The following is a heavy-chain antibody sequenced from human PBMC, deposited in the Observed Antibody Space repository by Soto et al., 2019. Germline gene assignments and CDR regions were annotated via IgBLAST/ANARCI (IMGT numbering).Heavy chain of an antibody. CDR3: ARDKYYYDSSGYSDYYYYGMDV. CDR2: INSDGSST. J-gene: IGHJ6*02. Sequence: PGGSLRLSCAASGFTFSSYWMHWVRQAPGKGLVWVSRINSDGSSTSYADSVKGRFTISRDNAKNTLYLQMNSLRAEDTAVYYCARDKYYYDSSGYSDYYYYGMDVWGQGTTVTVSS. V-gene: IGHV3-74*01. D-gene: IGHD3-22*01. CDR1: GFTFSSYW.